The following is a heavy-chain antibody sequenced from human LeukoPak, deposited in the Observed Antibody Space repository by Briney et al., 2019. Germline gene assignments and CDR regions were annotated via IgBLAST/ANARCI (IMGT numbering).Heavy chain of an antibody. CDR1: GFTFSSYW. V-gene: IGHV3-74*01. D-gene: IGHD6-13*01. CDR3: ARAGISSWYRSPWGGDYGMDV. J-gene: IGHJ6*02. CDR2: INSDGSST. Sequence: GGSLRLSCAASGFTFSSYWMHWVRQAPGKGLVWVSRINSDGSSTSYADSVKGRFTISRDNAKNTLYLQMNGLRAEDTAVYYCARAGISSWYRSPWGGDYGMDVWGQGTTVTVSS.